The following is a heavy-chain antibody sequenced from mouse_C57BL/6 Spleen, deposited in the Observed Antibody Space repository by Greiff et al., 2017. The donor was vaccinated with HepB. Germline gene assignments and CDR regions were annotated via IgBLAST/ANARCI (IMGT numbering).Heavy chain of an antibody. CDR2: IYPGDGDT. CDR3: ARGGGYYDYYAMDY. Sequence: VQLQQSGPELVKPGASVKISCKASGYAFSSSWMNWVKQRPGKGLEWIGRIYPGDGDTNYNGKLKGKATLTADKSSSTAYMQLSSLTSEDSAVYFCARGGGYYDYYAMDYWGQGTSVTVSS. CDR1: GYAFSSSW. D-gene: IGHD2-3*01. J-gene: IGHJ4*01. V-gene: IGHV1-82*01.